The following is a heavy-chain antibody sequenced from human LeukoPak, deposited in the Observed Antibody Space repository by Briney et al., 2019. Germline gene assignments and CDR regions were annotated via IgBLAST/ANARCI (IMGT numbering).Heavy chain of an antibody. CDR1: GFTFSSYS. J-gene: IGHJ5*02. Sequence: GGSLRLSCAASGFTFSSYSMNWVRQAPGKGLEWVSAISGSGGSTYYTDSVKGRFTISRDNSKNTLYLQMNSLRAEDTAVYYCAKYSSSWFAPNWFDPWGQGTLVTVSS. CDR3: AKYSSSWFAPNWFDP. CDR2: ISGSGGST. V-gene: IGHV3-23*01. D-gene: IGHD6-13*01.